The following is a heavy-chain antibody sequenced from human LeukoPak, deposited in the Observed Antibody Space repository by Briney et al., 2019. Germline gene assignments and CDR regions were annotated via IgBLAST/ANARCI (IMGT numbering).Heavy chain of an antibody. CDR1: GYTFTSYG. D-gene: IGHD2-15*01. J-gene: IGHJ4*02. CDR2: ISPYNGNT. Sequence: ASVKVSCKASGYTFTSYGISWVRQAPGQGREWMGWISPYNGNTNYAQKLHVRVTMTTDTSTSTAYMELRRLRSDGTAVYYCERDGDCSGGSCYLYGFDYWGQGTLVTVSS. CDR3: ERDGDCSGGSCYLYGFDY. V-gene: IGHV1-18*01.